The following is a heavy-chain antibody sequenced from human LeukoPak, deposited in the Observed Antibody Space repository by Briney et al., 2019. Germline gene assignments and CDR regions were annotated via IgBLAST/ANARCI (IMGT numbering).Heavy chain of an antibody. Sequence: PSETLSLTCTVSGGSVNGYYWNWIRQAPGKGLEWIGFIHYSGLTVYSPSLQSRVSMSVDRSRNQFSLDLSSVTAADTALYYCARDPPEDEWNSLDSWGQGILVTVSS. V-gene: IGHV4-59*02. CDR2: IHYSGLT. D-gene: IGHD1-7*01. CDR1: GGSVNGYY. CDR3: ARDPPEDEWNSLDS. J-gene: IGHJ4*02.